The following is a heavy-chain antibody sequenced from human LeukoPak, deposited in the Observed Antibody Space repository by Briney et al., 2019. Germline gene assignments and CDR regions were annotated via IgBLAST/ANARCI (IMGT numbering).Heavy chain of an antibody. J-gene: IGHJ4*02. D-gene: IGHD1-14*01. CDR2: INHSGST. Sequence: SETLSLTCAVYGGSFSGYYWSWIRQPPGKGLEWIGEINHSGSTNYNPSLKSRVTISVDRSKNQFSLKLSSVTAADTAVYYCARATNGASDYWGQGTLVTVSS. V-gene: IGHV4-34*01. CDR1: GGSFSGYY. CDR3: ARATNGASDY.